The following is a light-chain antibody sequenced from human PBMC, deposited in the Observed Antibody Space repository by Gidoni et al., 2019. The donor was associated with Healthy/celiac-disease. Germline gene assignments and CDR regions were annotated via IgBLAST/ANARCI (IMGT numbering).Light chain of an antibody. CDR1: QSNSTY. CDR3: QQSYSTAGT. V-gene: IGKV1-39*01. J-gene: IGKJ5*01. Sequence: DIQMTQSTSSLSASVGDRVTITCRASQSNSTYLNWYQQQPEKAPKLLIYVASSLQSGVSSRFSGSGCGTDLTLIVSSLQPEEFATYYCQQSYSTAGTFXQXTRLEIK. CDR2: VAS.